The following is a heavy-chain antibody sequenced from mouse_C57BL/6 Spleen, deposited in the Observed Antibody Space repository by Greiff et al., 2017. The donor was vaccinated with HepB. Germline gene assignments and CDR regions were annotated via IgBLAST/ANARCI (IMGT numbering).Heavy chain of an antibody. CDR1: GFNIKDYY. V-gene: IGHV14-1*01. CDR3: IRRLGRRGY. J-gene: IGHJ2*01. CDR2: IDPEDGDT. Sequence: DVKLQESGAELVRPGASVKLSCTASGFNIKDYYMHWVKQRPEQGLEWIGRIDPEDGDTEYAPKFQGKATMTADTSSNTAYLQLSSLTSEDAAVYYCIRRLGRRGYWGQGTTLTVSS. D-gene: IGHD4-1*01.